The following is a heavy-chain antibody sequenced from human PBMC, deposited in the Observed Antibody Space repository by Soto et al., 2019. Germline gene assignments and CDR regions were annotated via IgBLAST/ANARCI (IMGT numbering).Heavy chain of an antibody. V-gene: IGHV3-15*01. CDR3: ATDGGLSHEPVTAH. CDR2: IKSKADGGTA. D-gene: IGHD1-20*01. Sequence: EVQLVESGGGLVKPGGSLRLSCAASRFSVTNAWTSWVRQAPGKGLEWVGHIKSKADGGTADYAAPVEGRFTISRDGSRNTLYLQMNSLKTEDTAVYYCATDGGLSHEPVTAHWGQGTLVTVSP. CDR1: RFSVTNAW. J-gene: IGHJ4*02.